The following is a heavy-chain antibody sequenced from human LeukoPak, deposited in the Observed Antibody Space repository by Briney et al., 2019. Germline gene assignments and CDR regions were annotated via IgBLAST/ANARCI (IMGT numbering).Heavy chain of an antibody. Sequence: PSETLSLTCAVYGGSFSGYYWSWIRQPPGKGLEWIGYIYYSGSTNYNPSLKSRVTISVDTSKNQFSLKLSSVTAADTAVYYCARDILLNWFDPWGQGTLVTVSS. CDR2: IYYSGST. CDR1: GGSFSGYY. J-gene: IGHJ5*02. V-gene: IGHV4-59*01. CDR3: ARDILLNWFDP.